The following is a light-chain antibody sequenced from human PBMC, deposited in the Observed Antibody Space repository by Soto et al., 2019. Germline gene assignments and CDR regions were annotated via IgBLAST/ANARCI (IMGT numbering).Light chain of an antibody. CDR2: KAS. CDR1: QSISSW. V-gene: IGKV1-5*03. CDR3: QQYNSYSRT. Sequence: DIQMTQSPSTLSASVGDRVTITCRASQSISSWLAWYQQKPGKAPKLLIYKASNLESGVPSRFSGSGSGTEFTLTISSLQPDDFATYYCQQYNSYSRTFGLGTKVEIK. J-gene: IGKJ1*01.